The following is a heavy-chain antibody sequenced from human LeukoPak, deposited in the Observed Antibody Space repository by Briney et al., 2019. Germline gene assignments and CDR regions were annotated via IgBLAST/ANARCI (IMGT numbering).Heavy chain of an antibody. V-gene: IGHV3-7*03. J-gene: IGHJ4*02. CDR2: IKPDGTTK. Sequence: GGSLRLSCAASGFPFSSYSMTWVRQASGKGLEWVANIKPDGTTKFYVDSAKGRFTISRDNALNSLYLQMNSLRAEDTAIYYCARSIPYGTTWYGRSDYWGQGTLVTVSS. CDR1: GFPFSSYS. D-gene: IGHD6-13*01. CDR3: ARSIPYGTTWYGRSDY.